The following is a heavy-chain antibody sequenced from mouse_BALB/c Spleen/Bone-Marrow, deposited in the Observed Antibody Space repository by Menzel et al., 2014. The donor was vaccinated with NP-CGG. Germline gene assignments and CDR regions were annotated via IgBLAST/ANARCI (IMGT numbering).Heavy chain of an antibody. J-gene: IGHJ4*01. CDR1: GYSITSGYY. V-gene: IGHV3-6*02. Sequence: EVHLVESGPGLVKPSRSLSLTCSVTGYSITSGYYWNWIRQFPGNKLEWMGYISYDGSNNYNPSLKNRISITRDTSKNQFFLKLNSVTTEDTATYYCARYGNYNAMDYWGQGTSVTVSS. D-gene: IGHD2-1*01. CDR3: ARYGNYNAMDY. CDR2: ISYDGSN.